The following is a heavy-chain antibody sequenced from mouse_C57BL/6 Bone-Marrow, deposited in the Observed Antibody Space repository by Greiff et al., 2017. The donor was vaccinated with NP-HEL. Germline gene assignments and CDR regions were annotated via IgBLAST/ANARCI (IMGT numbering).Heavy chain of an antibody. CDR1: GFTFSSYA. CDR3: TSYDGYPDY. D-gene: IGHD2-3*01. Sequence: EVQGVESGEGLVKPGGSLKLSCAASGFTFSSYAMSWVRQTPEKRLEWVAYISSGGDYIYYADTVKGRFTISRDNARNTLYLQMSTLKSEDTAMYYCTSYDGYPDYWGQGTTLTVSS. CDR2: ISSGGDYI. J-gene: IGHJ2*01. V-gene: IGHV5-9-1*02.